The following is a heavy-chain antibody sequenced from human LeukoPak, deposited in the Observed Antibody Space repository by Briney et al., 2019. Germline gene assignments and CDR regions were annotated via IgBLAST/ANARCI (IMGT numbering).Heavy chain of an antibody. CDR3: VKDFSSPYPPVDFQH. CDR2: IGYDGTKK. V-gene: IGHV3-30*02. CDR1: GYIFRPYG. D-gene: IGHD1-14*01. J-gene: IGHJ1*01. Sequence: PGGSQRLFCAASGYIFRPYGIHCVRQSPGKGLQWVAFIGYDGTKKSYADSVKGRFTISRDNSKNTVDLQMNSLRVEDMARYYCVKDFSSPYPPVDFQHWGRGTLVTVSS.